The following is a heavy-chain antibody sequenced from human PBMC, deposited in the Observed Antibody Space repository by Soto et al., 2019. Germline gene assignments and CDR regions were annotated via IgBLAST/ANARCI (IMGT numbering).Heavy chain of an antibody. Sequence: PWGSLRLSCAASGFSVWSDYMGWVRQAPGKGLEWVSLIYSGGDTYYADSVKGRFTISRDISSNTIYLHMTSLRADGTAIYYCTRAGCDPGNFYISNSYAIDVWGRGTTVTVSS. J-gene: IGHJ6*02. CDR1: GFSVWSDY. CDR3: TRAGCDPGNFYISNSYAIDV. V-gene: IGHV3-53*01. CDR2: IYSGGDT. D-gene: IGHD3-10*01.